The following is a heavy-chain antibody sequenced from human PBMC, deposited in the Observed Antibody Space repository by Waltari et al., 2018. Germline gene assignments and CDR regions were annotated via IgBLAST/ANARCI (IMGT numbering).Heavy chain of an antibody. V-gene: IGHV3-23*01. CDR2: ISGSGSST. CDR3: AKDSHGYYRPFDF. D-gene: IGHD3-3*01. J-gene: IGHJ5*01. Sequence: DVQLLESGGGLVQPGGSPRLSCAASGLIFSSFSMSWVRQAPGKGLEWVSTISGSGSSTYYADSVKGRFTISRDNSKNTLYLQMNSLRAEDTAVYYCAKDSHGYYRPFDFWGQGTLVTVSS. CDR1: GLIFSSFS.